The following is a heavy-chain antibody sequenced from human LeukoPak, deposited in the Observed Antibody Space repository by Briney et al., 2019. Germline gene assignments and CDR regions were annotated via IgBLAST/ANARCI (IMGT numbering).Heavy chain of an antibody. J-gene: IGHJ4*02. CDR1: GYSFTSYW. V-gene: IGHV5-51*01. CDR3: ARLDYDILTGYPQYFDY. CDR2: IYPGDSDT. D-gene: IGHD3-9*01. Sequence: GESLKISCKGSGYSFTSYWIVWVRQMPGKGLEWMGIIYPGDSDTRYSPSFQGQVTISADKSISTAYLQWSSLKASDTAMYYCARLDYDILTGYPQYFDYWGQGTLVAVSS.